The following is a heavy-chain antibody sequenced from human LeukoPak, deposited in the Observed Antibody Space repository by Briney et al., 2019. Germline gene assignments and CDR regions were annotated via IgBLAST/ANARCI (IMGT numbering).Heavy chain of an antibody. Sequence: SETLSLTCTVSGGSISSYYWSWIRQPPGKGLEWIGYIYYSGSTNYNPSLKSRVTISVDTSKNQFSLKPSSVTAADTAVYYCARHSSSGWFPFDYWGQGTLVTVSS. CDR1: GGSISSYY. J-gene: IGHJ4*02. V-gene: IGHV4-59*08. CDR3: ARHSSSGWFPFDY. CDR2: IYYSGST. D-gene: IGHD6-19*01.